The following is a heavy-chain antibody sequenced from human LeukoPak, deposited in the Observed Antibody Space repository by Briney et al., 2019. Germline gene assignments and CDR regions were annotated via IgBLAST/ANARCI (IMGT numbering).Heavy chain of an antibody. CDR2: IIPILGIA. V-gene: IGHV1-69*04. CDR1: GGTFSSYA. J-gene: IGHJ6*02. Sequence: ASVKVSCKASGGTFSSYAISWVRQAPGQGLEWMGRIIPILGIANYARKFQGRVTITADKSTSTAYMELSSLRSEDTAVYYCASYYGSGSYYAPYYCGMDVWGQGTTVTVSS. D-gene: IGHD3-10*01. CDR3: ASYYGSGSYYAPYYCGMDV.